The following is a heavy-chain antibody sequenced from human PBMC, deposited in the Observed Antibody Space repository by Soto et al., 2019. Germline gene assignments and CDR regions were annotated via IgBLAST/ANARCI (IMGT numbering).Heavy chain of an antibody. J-gene: IGHJ6*02. Sequence: QVQLVESGGGVVQPGRSLRLSCAASGFTFSSHGMHWVRQTPGKGLEWVAVIWYDGSNEYYADSVKGRFTISRDNSKNTLNLQLNSLGGQDAGVYYCARDHLTRVAHCNGMDVCSQGTTGTVSS. CDR2: IWYDGSNE. CDR3: ARDHLTRVAHCNGMDV. CDR1: GFTFSSHG. D-gene: IGHD2-21*01. V-gene: IGHV3-33*01.